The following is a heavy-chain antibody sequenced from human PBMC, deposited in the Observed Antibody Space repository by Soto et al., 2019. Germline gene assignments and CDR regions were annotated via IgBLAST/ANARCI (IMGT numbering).Heavy chain of an antibody. CDR3: ARMGHPASPLDY. CDR1: GGSIGSYY. J-gene: IGHJ4*02. Sequence: SETLSLTCTVSGGSIGSYYWSWIGQPPGKGLEWIGYIYYSGSTNYNPSLKSRVTISVDTSKNQFSLKLSSVTAADTAVYYCARMGHPASPLDYWGQGTLVTVSS. V-gene: IGHV4-59*01. CDR2: IYYSGST.